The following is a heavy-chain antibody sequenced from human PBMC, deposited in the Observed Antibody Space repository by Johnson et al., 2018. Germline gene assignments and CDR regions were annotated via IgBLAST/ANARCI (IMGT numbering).Heavy chain of an antibody. Sequence: QVQLMESGGGLVKPGGSLRLSCAASGFTFSDYHMSWIRQAPGKGLEWVSYISSSGSTIYYEDSVKGRFTISRDNAKNSLYLQMNSLRAEDTAGYYCAGVHFEYSSSSYYYGMDVWGQGTTVTGSS. CDR3: AGVHFEYSSSSYYYGMDV. J-gene: IGHJ6*02. CDR2: ISSSGSTI. CDR1: GFTFSDYH. D-gene: IGHD6-6*01. V-gene: IGHV3-11*01.